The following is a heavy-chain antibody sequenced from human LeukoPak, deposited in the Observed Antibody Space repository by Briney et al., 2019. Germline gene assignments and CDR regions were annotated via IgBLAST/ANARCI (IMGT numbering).Heavy chain of an antibody. D-gene: IGHD3-16*01. V-gene: IGHV1-2*02. Sequence: ASVKVSCKASGYTFTGYYMHWVRQAPGQGFEWMGFIDPNNGGTNYAQKFQGRVTLTRDTSISTAYMELSSLRSDDTAVYHCATDEGGWGQGTLVTVSS. CDR3: ATDEGG. J-gene: IGHJ1*01. CDR2: IDPNNGGT. CDR1: GYTFTGYY.